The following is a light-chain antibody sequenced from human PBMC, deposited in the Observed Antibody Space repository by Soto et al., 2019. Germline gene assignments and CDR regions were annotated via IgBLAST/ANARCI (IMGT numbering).Light chain of an antibody. Sequence: DVQMTQSPSSLSASVGDRITITCRASQSITGYLNWYQRKPGKAPELLIYAAAKLETGVPSRFSGRESGTDFTLTISSLQPEDVATYYCQQSYSTPGTFGQGTRVEIK. V-gene: IGKV1-39*01. CDR1: QSITGY. CDR2: AAA. J-gene: IGKJ1*01. CDR3: QQSYSTPGT.